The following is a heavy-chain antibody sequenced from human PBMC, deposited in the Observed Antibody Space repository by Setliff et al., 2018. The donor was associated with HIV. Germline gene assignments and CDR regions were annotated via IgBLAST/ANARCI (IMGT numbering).Heavy chain of an antibody. CDR3: GVGAFEGHSYGWVERYFDY. CDR2: IRSKMFGETT. D-gene: IGHD5-18*01. CDR1: GFTFSDYA. V-gene: IGHV3-49*04. Sequence: LSLSCTVSGFTFSDYAIHWVRQAPGQGLEWLGLIRSKMFGETTEYAASVKGRFTISRDDSNSIAYLQMSSLTTEDTAVYYCGVGAFEGHSYGWVERYFDYWGQGTLVTVSS. J-gene: IGHJ4*02.